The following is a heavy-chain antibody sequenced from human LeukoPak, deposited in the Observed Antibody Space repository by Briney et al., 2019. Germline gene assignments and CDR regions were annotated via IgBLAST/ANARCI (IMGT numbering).Heavy chain of an antibody. CDR2: ISCSGGST. Sequence: GGSLRLSCAASGFTFSSYAMSGVRQAPGKGREWVSAISCSGGSTYYADSVKGRFPISRDNSKNTLYLQMNSLRAEDTAVYYCAKYNYYDSSGYNWGQGTLVTVSS. CDR3: AKYNYYDSSGYN. V-gene: IGHV3-23*01. D-gene: IGHD3-22*01. J-gene: IGHJ4*02. CDR1: GFTFSSYA.